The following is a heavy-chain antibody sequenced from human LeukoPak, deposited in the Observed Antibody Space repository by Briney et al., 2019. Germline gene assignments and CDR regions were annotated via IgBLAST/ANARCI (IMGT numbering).Heavy chain of an antibody. D-gene: IGHD6-19*01. CDR3: ARDRSGRAGGWYVFHY. V-gene: IGHV3-30*03. CDR1: GFTFSSYG. J-gene: IGHJ4*02. CDR2: ISYDGSNK. Sequence: GGSLRLSCAASGFTFSSYGMHWVRQAPGKGLEWVAVISYDGSNKYYADSVKGRFTISRDNSKNTLYLQMNSLRAEDTAVYYCARDRSGRAGGWYVFHYWGQGTLVTVSS.